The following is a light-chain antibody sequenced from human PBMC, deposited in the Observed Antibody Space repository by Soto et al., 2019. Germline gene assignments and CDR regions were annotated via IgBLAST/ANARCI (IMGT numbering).Light chain of an antibody. V-gene: IGLV1-40*01. CDR2: LSN. J-gene: IGLJ2*01. Sequence: QTVVTQPPSVSGAPGQRVTISCTGSSSNIGAGYDVHWYQQLPGTAPKLLIYLSNHRPSGVPDRFSGSKSGTSASLAITGLQAEDEADYYCQSYDSSLSVVFGGGTKLTVL. CDR3: QSYDSSLSVV. CDR1: SSNIGAGYD.